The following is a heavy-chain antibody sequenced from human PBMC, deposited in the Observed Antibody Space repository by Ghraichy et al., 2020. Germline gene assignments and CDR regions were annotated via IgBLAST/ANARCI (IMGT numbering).Heavy chain of an antibody. CDR1: GDSVSRFY. J-gene: IGHJ6*02. CDR3: ARWGNNMDV. V-gene: IGHV4-59*02. Sequence: SQTLSLTCGVSGDSVSRFYWSWIRQPPGKGLEWIGYIYYGGTTKYNPSLKSRVTMSVDTSKNQFFLNLRSVTDADTAVYYCARWGNNMDVWGQGTTVIVSS. CDR2: IYYGGTT. D-gene: IGHD1/OR15-1a*01.